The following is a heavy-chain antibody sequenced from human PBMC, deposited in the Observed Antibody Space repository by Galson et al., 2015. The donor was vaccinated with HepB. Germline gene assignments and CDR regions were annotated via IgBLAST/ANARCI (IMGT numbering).Heavy chain of an antibody. CDR2: IYSGGST. Sequence: SLRLSCAASGFTVSSNYMSWVRQAPGKGLEWVSVIYSGGSTYYADSVKGRFTISRDNSKNTQYLQMNSLRVEDTAVYYCARRLPLPGYYYYGMDVWGQGTTVTVSS. V-gene: IGHV3-66*01. CDR3: ARRLPLPGYYYYGMDV. D-gene: IGHD5-18*01. CDR1: GFTVSSNY. J-gene: IGHJ6*02.